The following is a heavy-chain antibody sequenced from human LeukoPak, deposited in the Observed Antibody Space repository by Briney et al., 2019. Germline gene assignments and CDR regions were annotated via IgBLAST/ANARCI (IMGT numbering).Heavy chain of an antibody. CDR3: AKVGGSGSYRNPFDY. V-gene: IGHV3-23*01. J-gene: IGHJ4*02. CDR2: ISGSGGST. Sequence: GGSLRLSCAASGFTFSSYAMSWVRQAPGKGLGWVSAISGSGGSTYYADSVKGRFTISRDNSKNTLYLQMNSLRAEDTAVYYCAKVGGSGSYRNPFDYWGQGTLVTVSS. D-gene: IGHD3-10*01. CDR1: GFTFSSYA.